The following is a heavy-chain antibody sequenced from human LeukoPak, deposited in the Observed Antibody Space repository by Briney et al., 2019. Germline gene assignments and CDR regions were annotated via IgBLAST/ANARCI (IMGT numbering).Heavy chain of an antibody. Sequence: SETLSLTCTVSGGSISSYYWSWIRQPAGKGLEWIGRIYTSGRTNYNPSLKSRVTMSVDTSKNQFSLKLSSVTAADTAVYYCASSPYDILTGYSHFDYWGQGTLVTVSS. CDR3: ASSPYDILTGYSHFDY. D-gene: IGHD3-9*01. CDR1: GGSISSYY. CDR2: IYTSGRT. J-gene: IGHJ4*02. V-gene: IGHV4-4*07.